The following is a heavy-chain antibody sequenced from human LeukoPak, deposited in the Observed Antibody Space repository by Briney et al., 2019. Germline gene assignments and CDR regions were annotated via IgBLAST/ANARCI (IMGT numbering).Heavy chain of an antibody. CDR2: ISAYNGNT. Sequence: GASVKVSCKASGYTFTSYGISWVRQAPGQGREGMGWISAYNGNTNYAQKLQGRVTMTTDTSTSTAYMELRSLRSDDTAVYYCARDGVVAAHDAFDIWGQGTMVTVSS. CDR3: ARDGVVAAHDAFDI. CDR1: GYTFTSYG. D-gene: IGHD2-15*01. V-gene: IGHV1-18*01. J-gene: IGHJ3*02.